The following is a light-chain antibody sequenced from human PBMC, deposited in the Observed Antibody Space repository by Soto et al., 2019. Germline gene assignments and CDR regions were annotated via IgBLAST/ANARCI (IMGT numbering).Light chain of an antibody. Sequence: QSVLTQPASVSGPPGQSIAISCTGTSSDVGGYDYVSWYQQYPGKAPKLMIYDVNNRPSGVSNRFSGSKSGNTASLTISGLQAEDEAGYYCSSYTSSGTRVFGGGTKLTVL. J-gene: IGLJ2*01. CDR2: DVN. CDR3: SSYTSSGTRV. V-gene: IGLV2-14*01. CDR1: SSDVGGYDY.